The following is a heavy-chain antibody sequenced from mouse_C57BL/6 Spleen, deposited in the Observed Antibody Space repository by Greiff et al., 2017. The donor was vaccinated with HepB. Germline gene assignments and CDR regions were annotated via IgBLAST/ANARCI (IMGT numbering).Heavy chain of an antibody. Sequence: VQLQQSGAELVRPGTSVKVSCKASGYAFTNYLIEWVKQRPGQGLEWIGVINPGSGGTNYNEKFKGKATLTADKSSSTAYMQLSSLTSEDSAVYFCARWVLYFDVWGTGTTVTVYS. CDR3: ARWVLYFDV. CDR2: INPGSGGT. J-gene: IGHJ1*03. V-gene: IGHV1-54*01. CDR1: GYAFTNYL.